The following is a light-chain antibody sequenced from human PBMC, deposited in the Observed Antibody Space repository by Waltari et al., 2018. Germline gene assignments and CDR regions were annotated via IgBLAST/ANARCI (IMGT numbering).Light chain of an antibody. J-gene: IGLJ2*01. CDR2: DDR. CDR3: QGWDSSTDHVV. V-gene: IGLV3-21*02. Sequence: SYVLTQPPSVSVAPGQTARITCGGNKIGSKSVHRYRQKPGQAPVLVVYDDRDRPSGIPERFSGSNSGNTATLTISRVEAGDEADYYCQGWDSSTDHVVFGGGTKLTVL. CDR1: KIGSKS.